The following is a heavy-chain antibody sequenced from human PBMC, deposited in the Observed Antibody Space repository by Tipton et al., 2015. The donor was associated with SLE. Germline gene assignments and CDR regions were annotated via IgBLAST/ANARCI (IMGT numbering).Heavy chain of an antibody. J-gene: IGHJ6*02. D-gene: IGHD5-12*01. CDR2: IYTSGST. CDR3: ASNVDIGATGGGGMDV. Sequence: TLSLTCTVSGGSISSGSYYWSWIRQPAGKGMEWIGHIYTSGSTNYNPSLKSRVTISVDTSQKQFSLKLSPVTAADTAVYYCASNVDIGATGGGGMDVWGQGTTVTVSS. V-gene: IGHV4-61*09. CDR1: GGSISSGSYY.